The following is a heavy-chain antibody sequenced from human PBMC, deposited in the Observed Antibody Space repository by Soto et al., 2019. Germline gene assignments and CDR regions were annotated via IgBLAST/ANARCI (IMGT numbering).Heavy chain of an antibody. D-gene: IGHD2-2*01. V-gene: IGHV1-69*02. J-gene: IGHJ4*02. CDR3: VRQYCSSTSCYDFDY. Sequence: GASVKVSCKASGGTFSSYTISWVRQAPGQGLEWMGRIIPILGIANYAQKFQGRVTITADKSTSTAYMELSSLRSEDTAVYYCVRQYCSSTSCYDFDYWGQGTLVTVSS. CDR1: GGTFSSYT. CDR2: IIPILGIA.